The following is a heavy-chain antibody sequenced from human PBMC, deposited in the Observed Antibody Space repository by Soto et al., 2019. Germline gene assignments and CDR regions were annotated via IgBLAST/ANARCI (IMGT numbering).Heavy chain of an antibody. CDR1: GFTFRTYT. D-gene: IGHD2-15*01. CDR2: IRGFSPYT. J-gene: IGHJ6*02. V-gene: IGHV3-21*01. CDR3: ARDRGYDAHDYYYNAMDV. Sequence: SGGSLRLSCISSGFTFRTYTMNWVRQAPGKGLEWVSGIRGFSPYTFYAESVKGRFTISRDNAKNSLYLQMNSLRAEDTAVYYCARDRGYDAHDYYYNAMDVWGQGTTVTVSS.